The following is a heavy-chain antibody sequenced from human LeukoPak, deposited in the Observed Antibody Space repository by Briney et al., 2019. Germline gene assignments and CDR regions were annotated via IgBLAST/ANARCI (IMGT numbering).Heavy chain of an antibody. CDR3: ARDNSVGDYAWWFDP. CDR1: GYTLTGYY. CDR2: INPNSGGT. D-gene: IGHD1-26*01. Sequence: ASVKVSCKASGYTLTGYYMHWVRQAPGQGLEWMGWINPNSGGTNYAQKFQGRVTMTRDMSTSTDYMELSSLRSEDTAVYYCARDNSVGDYAWWFDPWGQGTLVTVSS. V-gene: IGHV1-2*02. J-gene: IGHJ5*02.